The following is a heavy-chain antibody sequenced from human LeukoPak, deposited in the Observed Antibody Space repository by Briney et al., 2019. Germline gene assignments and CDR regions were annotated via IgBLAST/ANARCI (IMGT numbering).Heavy chain of an antibody. CDR3: ARGRWWGNVMATRRHDAFDI. CDR1: GGSFSGYY. Sequence: PSETLSLTCAVYGGSFSGYYRSWIRQPPGKGLEWIGEINHSGSTNYNPSLKSRVTISVDTSKNQFSLKLSSVTAADTAVYYCARGRWWGNVMATRRHDAFDIWGQGTMVTVSS. J-gene: IGHJ3*02. V-gene: IGHV4-34*01. CDR2: INHSGST. D-gene: IGHD5-24*01.